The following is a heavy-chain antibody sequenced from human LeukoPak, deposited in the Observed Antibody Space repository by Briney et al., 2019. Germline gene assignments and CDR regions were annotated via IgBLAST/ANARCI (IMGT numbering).Heavy chain of an antibody. D-gene: IGHD3-10*01. CDR3: ARGSHQDYFGSMTYLLDY. CDR1: GFTFSSYA. Sequence: GGSLRLSCAASGFTFSSYAIHWVRQAPGKGLEWVTFISHDGSNKYYADSVKGRFTISRDNSKKTLYLQVNSLRVEDTAVYYCARGSHQDYFGSMTYLLDYWGQGTLVTVSS. CDR2: ISHDGSNK. J-gene: IGHJ4*02. V-gene: IGHV3-30*04.